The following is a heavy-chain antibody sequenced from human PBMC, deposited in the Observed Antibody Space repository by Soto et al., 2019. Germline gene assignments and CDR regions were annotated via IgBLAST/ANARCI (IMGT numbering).Heavy chain of an antibody. CDR1: GFTFSSYG. CDR2: IWYDGSNK. Sequence: GGSLRLSCAASGFTFSSYGMHWVRQAPGKGLEWVAVIWYDGSNKYYADSVKGRFTISRDNSKNTLYLQMNSLRAEDTAVYYCARPLLGYGSGSPFDYWGQGTLVTVSS. CDR3: ARPLLGYGSGSPFDY. J-gene: IGHJ4*02. V-gene: IGHV3-33*01. D-gene: IGHD3-10*01.